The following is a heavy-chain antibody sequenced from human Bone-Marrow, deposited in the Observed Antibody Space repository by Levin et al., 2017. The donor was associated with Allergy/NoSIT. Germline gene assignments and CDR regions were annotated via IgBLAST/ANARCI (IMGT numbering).Heavy chain of an antibody. CDR1: GYSFTKYW. CDR3: AIGYGSGNGGFDI. CDR2: IYPGDSDT. J-gene: IGHJ3*02. Sequence: ASVKVSCEGSGYSFTKYWINWVRRMPGKGLEWMGRIYPGDSDTRYNPSFQGQLTISVDKSISTAYLQWSRLKASDTAMYYCAIGYGSGNGGFDIWGQGTMVTVSS. D-gene: IGHD3-10*01. V-gene: IGHV5-51*01.